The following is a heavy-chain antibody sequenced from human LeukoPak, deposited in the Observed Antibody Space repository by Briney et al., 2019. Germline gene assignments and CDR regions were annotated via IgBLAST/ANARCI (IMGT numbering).Heavy chain of an antibody. V-gene: IGHV1-46*01. CDR3: ARSPDPSIAVRLPEGY. J-gene: IGHJ4*02. D-gene: IGHD6-6*01. CDR2: INPSGGGT. Sequence: GASVKVSCKASGYTFTGYYMHWVRQAPGQGLEWMGIINPSGGGTRYAQKFQDRVTMTRDTSTSTVYMELSSLRSEDTAVYYCARSPDPSIAVRLPEGYWGQGTLVTVSS. CDR1: GYTFTGYY.